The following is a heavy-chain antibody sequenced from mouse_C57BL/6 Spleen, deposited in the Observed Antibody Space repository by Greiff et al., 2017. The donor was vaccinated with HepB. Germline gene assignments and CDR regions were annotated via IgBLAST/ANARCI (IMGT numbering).Heavy chain of an antibody. V-gene: IGHV7-1*01. D-gene: IGHD1-1*01. CDR2: SRNKANDYTT. Sequence: EVQGVESGGGLVQSGRSLRLSCATSGFTFSDFYMEWVRQAPGKGLEWIAASRNKANDYTTEYSASVKGRFIVSRDTSQSILYLQMNALRAEDTAIYYCARDYYGSGAMDYWGQGTSVTVSS. CDR3: ARDYYGSGAMDY. J-gene: IGHJ4*01. CDR1: GFTFSDFY.